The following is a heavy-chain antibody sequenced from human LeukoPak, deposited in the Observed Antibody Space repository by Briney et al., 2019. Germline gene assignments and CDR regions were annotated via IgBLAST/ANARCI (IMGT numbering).Heavy chain of an antibody. CDR1: GGSFSGYY. J-gene: IGHJ4*02. Sequence: SETLSLTCAVYGGSFSGYYWSWIRQPPGMGLEWIGEINHSGSTNYNPSLKSRVTISVDTSKNQFSLKLSSVTAADTAVYYCARARGSSWYGHYFDYWGQGTLVTVSS. CDR3: ARARGSSWYGHYFDY. V-gene: IGHV4-34*01. D-gene: IGHD6-13*01. CDR2: INHSGST.